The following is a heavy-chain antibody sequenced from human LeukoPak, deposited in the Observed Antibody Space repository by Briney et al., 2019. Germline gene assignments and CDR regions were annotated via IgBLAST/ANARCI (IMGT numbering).Heavy chain of an antibody. D-gene: IGHD6-13*01. CDR2: ISYDGSNK. CDR3: ARVSNQYSSSWYSDY. CDR1: GFTFSSYA. V-gene: IGHV3-30-3*01. J-gene: IGHJ4*02. Sequence: GGSLRLSCAASGFTFSSYAMHWVRQAPGKGLEWVAVISYDGSNKYYADSVKGRFTISRDNSKNTLYLQMNSLRAEDTAVYYCARVSNQYSSSWYSDYWGQGTLVTVSS.